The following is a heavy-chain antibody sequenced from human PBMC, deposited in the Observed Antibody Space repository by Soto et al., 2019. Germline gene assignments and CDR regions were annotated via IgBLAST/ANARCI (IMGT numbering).Heavy chain of an antibody. D-gene: IGHD6-6*01. CDR2: ISYDGSNK. J-gene: IGHJ6*02. CDR3: TRGPLYSSSLYYAMDV. CDR1: GFTFSSHA. V-gene: IGHV3-30-3*01. Sequence: QPGGSLRLSCAASGFTFSSHAMHWVRQAPGKGLEWVAVISYDGSNKYYADSVKGRFTISRDNSKNTLYLQMNSLRAEDTAVYYCTRGPLYSSSLYYAMDVWGQGTTVTVSS.